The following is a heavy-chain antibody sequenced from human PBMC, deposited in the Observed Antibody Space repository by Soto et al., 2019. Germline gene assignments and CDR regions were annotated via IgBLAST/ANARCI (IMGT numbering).Heavy chain of an antibody. CDR2: IIPIFGTA. J-gene: IGHJ4*02. CDR3: ARGRSYDFLRLYYFDY. V-gene: IGHV1-69*13. Sequence: ASVKVSCKASGGTFSSYAISWVRQAPGQGLEWMGGIIPIFGTANYAQKFQGRVTITADESTSTAYMELSSLRSEDTAVYYCARGRSYDFLRLYYFDYWGQGTLVTVSS. CDR1: GGTFSSYA. D-gene: IGHD3-3*01.